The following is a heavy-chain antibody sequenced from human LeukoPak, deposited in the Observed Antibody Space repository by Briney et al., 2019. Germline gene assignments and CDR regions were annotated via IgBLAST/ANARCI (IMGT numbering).Heavy chain of an antibody. Sequence: ASVKVSCKASGYTFTSYYMHWVRQAPGQGLDWMGIINPSGGSTSYAQKFQGRVTMTRDTSTSTVYMELSSLRSEDTAVYYCARGLRVGIAAAGTGYWGQGTLVTVSS. CDR1: GYTFTSYY. D-gene: IGHD6-13*01. J-gene: IGHJ4*02. CDR2: INPSGGST. V-gene: IGHV1-46*01. CDR3: ARGLRVGIAAAGTGY.